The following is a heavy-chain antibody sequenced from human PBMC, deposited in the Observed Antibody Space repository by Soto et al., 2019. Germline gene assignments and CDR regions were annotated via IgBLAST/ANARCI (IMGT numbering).Heavy chain of an antibody. D-gene: IGHD2-2*01. V-gene: IGHV5-10-1*01. Sequence: GESLKISCKGSGYSFTSYWISWVRQMPGKGLEWMGRIDPSDSYTNYSPSFQGHVTISADKSISTAYLQWSSLKASDTAMYYCARQGALSPVVVTAAPDYYYGMDVWGQGTTVTVSS. CDR2: IDPSDSYT. CDR1: GYSFTSYW. CDR3: ARQGALSPVVVTAAPDYYYGMDV. J-gene: IGHJ6*02.